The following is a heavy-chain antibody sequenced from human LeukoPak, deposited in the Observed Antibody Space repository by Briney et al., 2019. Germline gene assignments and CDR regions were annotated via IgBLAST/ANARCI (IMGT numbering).Heavy chain of an antibody. CDR1: GGSFSGYY. V-gene: IGHV4-34*01. Sequence: PSETLSLTCAVYGGSFSGYYWSWIRQPPGKGLEWIGEINHSGSTNYNPSLKSRVTISVDTSKNQFSLNLSSETAADTAVYYCARREGDTSMVRSFDYWGRGTLVTVSS. D-gene: IGHD5-18*01. J-gene: IGHJ4*02. CDR2: INHSGST. CDR3: ARREGDTSMVRSFDY.